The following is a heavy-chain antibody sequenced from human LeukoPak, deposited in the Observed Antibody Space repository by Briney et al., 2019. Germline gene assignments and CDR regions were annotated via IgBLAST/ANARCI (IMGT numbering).Heavy chain of an antibody. Sequence: PGGSLRLSCAASGFTFSSYDMTWVRQAPGRGLEWVAFIRYDGSNKYYADSVKGRFTISRDNSKNTLYLQMNSLRAEDTAVYYCAKDLASKQWLAGDCFDYWGQGTLVTVSS. CDR2: IRYDGSNK. CDR3: AKDLASKQWLAGDCFDY. D-gene: IGHD6-19*01. CDR1: GFTFSSYD. V-gene: IGHV3-30*02. J-gene: IGHJ4*02.